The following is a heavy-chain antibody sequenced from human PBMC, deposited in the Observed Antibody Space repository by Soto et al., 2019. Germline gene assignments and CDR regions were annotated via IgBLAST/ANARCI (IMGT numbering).Heavy chain of an antibody. Sequence: GGSLRLSCAASGFTFSDYYMSWIRQAPGKGLEWVSYISSSGSTIYYADSVKGRFTISRDNAKNSLCLQMNSLRAEDTVVYYCAREYSSGWYGYWGQGTLVTVSS. J-gene: IGHJ4*02. CDR1: GFTFSDYY. V-gene: IGHV3-11*01. CDR2: ISSSGSTI. CDR3: AREYSSGWYGY. D-gene: IGHD6-19*01.